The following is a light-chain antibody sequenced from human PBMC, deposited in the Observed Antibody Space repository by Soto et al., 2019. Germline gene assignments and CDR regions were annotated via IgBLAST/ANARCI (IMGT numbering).Light chain of an antibody. Sequence: IVLTQSPGTLSLSPGERATLCCRASQSVSSTYLIWYQQKPGQAPMLLIYGASSRATGVPDRFSGGGSGTDFTLTISRLEPEDFAVYYCQQYNNWPGTFGQGTKVDI. J-gene: IGKJ1*01. CDR2: GAS. CDR1: QSVSSTY. V-gene: IGKV3-20*01. CDR3: QQYNNWPGT.